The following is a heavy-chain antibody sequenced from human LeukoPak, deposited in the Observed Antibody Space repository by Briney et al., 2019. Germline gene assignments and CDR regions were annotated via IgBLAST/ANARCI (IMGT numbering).Heavy chain of an antibody. V-gene: IGHV1-18*01. Sequence: ASVKVPCKASGYTFTSYGISWVRQAPGQGLEWMGWISAYNGNTNYAQKLQGRVTMTTDTSTSTAYMELRSLRSDDTAVYYCATSLGYCSSTSCSPNWFDPWGQGTLVTVSS. CDR2: ISAYNGNT. CDR3: ATSLGYCSSTSCSPNWFDP. J-gene: IGHJ5*02. D-gene: IGHD2-2*01. CDR1: GYTFTSYG.